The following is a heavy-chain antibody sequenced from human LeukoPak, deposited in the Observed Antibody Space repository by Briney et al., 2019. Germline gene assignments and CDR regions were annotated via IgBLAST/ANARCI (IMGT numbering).Heavy chain of an antibody. CDR1: GYTFTSYG. D-gene: IGHD3-9*01. CDR2: INPSGGST. J-gene: IGHJ6*03. CDR3: ARDRNYDIFNYYYMDV. V-gene: IGHV1-46*01. Sequence: ASVKVSCKASGYTFTSYGISWVRQAPGQGLEWMGIINPSGGSTSYAQKFQGRVTMTRDMSTSTVYMELSSLRSEDTAVYYCARDRNYDIFNYYYMDVWGKGTTVTVSS.